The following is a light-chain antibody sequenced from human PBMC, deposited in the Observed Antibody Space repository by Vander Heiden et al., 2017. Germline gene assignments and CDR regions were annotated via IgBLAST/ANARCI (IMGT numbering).Light chain of an antibody. CDR1: SSDIGTYNY. J-gene: IGLJ1*01. Sequence: QSALTQPASVSGSPGQSITISCTGTSSDIGTYNYVSWYQQHPGKAPKLIISEVTNRPSEISDRFSGSKSGNTASLTISGLQAEDEADYYCSSYTSSATYVFGTGTKVT. CDR3: SSYTSSATYV. V-gene: IGLV2-14*01. CDR2: EVT.